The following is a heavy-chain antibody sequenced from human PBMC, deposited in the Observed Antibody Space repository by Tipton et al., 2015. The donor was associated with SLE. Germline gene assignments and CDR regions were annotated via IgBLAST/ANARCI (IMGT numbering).Heavy chain of an antibody. CDR1: GFTFSSYW. CDR3: AKDGRISSGWYEAYFDY. CDR2: IKKDGSEK. Sequence: GSLRLSCAASGFTFSSYWMSWVRQAPGKGLEWVANIKKDGSEKYYVDSVKGRFTISRDNAKNSLYLQMNSLRAEDTAVYYCAKDGRISSGWYEAYFDYWGQGTLVTVSS. D-gene: IGHD6-19*01. V-gene: IGHV3-7*01. J-gene: IGHJ4*02.